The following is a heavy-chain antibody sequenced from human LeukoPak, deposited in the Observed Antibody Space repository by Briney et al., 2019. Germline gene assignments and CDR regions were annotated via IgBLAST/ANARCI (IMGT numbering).Heavy chain of an antibody. V-gene: IGHV6-1*01. D-gene: IGHD2-8*02. CDR1: GDTASSNSAA. J-gene: IGHJ4*02. CDR3: ARTTGHFDY. CDR2: TYHRSKWYS. Sequence: SQTLSLTCAVSGDTASSNSAAWNCIRPSPWIGLECLGRTYHRSKWYSESAVSLQGPITINPYTSKNQFSLQLNSVAPEDTAVYYCARTTGHFDYWGQGALVTVSS.